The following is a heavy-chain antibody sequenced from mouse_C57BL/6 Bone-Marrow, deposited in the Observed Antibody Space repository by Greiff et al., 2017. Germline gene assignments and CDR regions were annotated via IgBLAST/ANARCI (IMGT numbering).Heavy chain of an antibody. CDR1: GYTFTDYY. CDR3: ARPLGVMDY. D-gene: IGHD3-3*01. J-gene: IGHJ4*01. CDR2: IYPGSGNT. V-gene: IGHV1-76*01. Sequence: LQESGAELVRPGASVKLSCKASGYTFTDYYINWVKQRPGQGLEWIARIYPGSGNTYYNEKFKGKATLTAEKSSSTAYMQLSSLTSEDSAVYFCARPLGVMDYWGQGTSVTVSS.